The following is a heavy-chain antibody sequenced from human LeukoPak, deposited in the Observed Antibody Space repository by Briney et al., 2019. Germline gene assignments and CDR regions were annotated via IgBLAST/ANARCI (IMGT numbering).Heavy chain of an antibody. J-gene: IGHJ3*02. V-gene: IGHV3-7*01. CDR3: ATSSGYTYGDYAFDI. CDR2: IKEDGSVK. Sequence: GGSLRLSCAASGFTFSTRWMSWVRQAPGKGLAWVASIKEDGSVKHYVDSVKGRFTISRDNAKNSLYLQMNSLSGDDTAIYYCATSSGYTYGDYAFDIWGQGTKVTVSS. CDR1: GFTFSTRW. D-gene: IGHD5-18*01.